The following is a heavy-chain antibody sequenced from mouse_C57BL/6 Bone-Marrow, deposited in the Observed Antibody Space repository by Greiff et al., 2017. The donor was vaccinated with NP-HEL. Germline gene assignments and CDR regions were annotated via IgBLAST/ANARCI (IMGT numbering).Heavy chain of an antibody. CDR1: GYTFTDYY. CDR2: INPNNGGT. J-gene: IGHJ3*01. CDR3: ARTPWFAY. V-gene: IGHV1-26*01. Sequence: VQLQQSGPELVKPGASVKISCKASGYTFTDYYMNWVKQSHGKSLEWIGDINPNNGGTSYNQKFKGKATLTVYKSSSTAYMELRSLTSEDSAVYYCARTPWFAYWGQGTLVTVSA.